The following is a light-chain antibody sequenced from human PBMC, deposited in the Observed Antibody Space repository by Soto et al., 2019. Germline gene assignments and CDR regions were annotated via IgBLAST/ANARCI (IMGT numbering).Light chain of an antibody. CDR2: GAS. CDR3: QHYYKSFT. V-gene: IGKV3-20*01. CDR1: QSVSSNN. Sequence: EIVLTQSPGTLSLSPGERATLSCRASQSVSSNNLAWYHQKPGQTPRLLIYGASSRATGIPARFSGSGSGTDSTLTISRLEPEDFAVYYCQHYYKSFTFGQGTRLEIE. J-gene: IGKJ5*01.